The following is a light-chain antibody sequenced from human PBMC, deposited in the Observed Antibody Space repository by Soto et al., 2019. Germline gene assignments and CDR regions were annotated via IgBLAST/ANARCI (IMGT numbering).Light chain of an antibody. CDR3: HQYCSTPFT. CDR1: QSVSTNY. V-gene: IGKV3-20*01. Sequence: EIVLTQSPGTLSLSPGDRATLSCRASQSVSTNYLAWYQQKLGQAPRLLIYGASSRATGIPDRFSGNGSGTDFTLTISTLEPEDFAVYSCHQYCSTPFTFGPGTKVDIK. J-gene: IGKJ3*01. CDR2: GAS.